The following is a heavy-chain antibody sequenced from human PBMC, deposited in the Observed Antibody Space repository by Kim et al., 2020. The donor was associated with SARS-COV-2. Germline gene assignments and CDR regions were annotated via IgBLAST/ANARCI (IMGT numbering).Heavy chain of an antibody. Sequence: SETLSLTCTVYGGSFSGHYWSWIRQPPGKGLEWIGEINHSGSTNYNPYLNSRVTISIDTSENQFSLRLSSVTAADTAIYYCARVDDVWDQGALVTVSS. J-gene: IGHJ4*02. CDR1: GGSFSGHY. CDR2: INHSGST. D-gene: IGHD1-1*01. V-gene: IGHV4-34*01. CDR3: ARVDDV.